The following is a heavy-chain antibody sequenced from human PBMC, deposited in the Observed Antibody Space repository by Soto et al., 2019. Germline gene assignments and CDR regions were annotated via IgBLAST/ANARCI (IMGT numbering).Heavy chain of an antibody. CDR2: IYYSGST. J-gene: IGHJ4*02. CDR3: ARGGSCYGY. CDR1: GGSISSSSYY. D-gene: IGHD2-15*01. V-gene: IGHV4-39*01. Sequence: PSETLSLTCTVSGGSISSSSYYWGWIRQPPGKGLEWIGSIYYSGSTYYNPSLKSRVTISVDTSKNQFSLKLSSVTAADTAVYYCARGGSCYGYWGQGTLVTVSS.